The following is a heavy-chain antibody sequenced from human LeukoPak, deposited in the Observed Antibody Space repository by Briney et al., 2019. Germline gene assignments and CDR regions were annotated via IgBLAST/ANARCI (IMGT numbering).Heavy chain of an antibody. J-gene: IGHJ4*02. Sequence: SETLSLNCTVSGGSISSYYWSWIRQPPGKGLEWIGEINHSGSTNYNPPLKSRVTISVDTSKNQCSLKLSSVTAADTAVYYCARDNYVWGSTDYWGEGTLVTVPS. CDR3: ARDNYVWGSTDY. V-gene: IGHV4-34*01. CDR1: GGSISSYY. CDR2: INHSGST. D-gene: IGHD3-16*01.